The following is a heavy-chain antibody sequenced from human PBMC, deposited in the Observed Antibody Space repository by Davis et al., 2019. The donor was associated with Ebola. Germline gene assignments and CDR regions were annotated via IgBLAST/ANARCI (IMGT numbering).Heavy chain of an antibody. D-gene: IGHD5-12*01. CDR3: ARGGLRFGVRGYLDY. CDR2: INHSGST. CDR1: GGSFSGYY. Sequence: MPSETLSLTCAVYGGSFSGYYWSWIRQPPGKGLEWIGEINHSGSTNYNPSLKSRVTISVDTSKNQFSLKLSSVTAADTAVYYCARGGLRFGVRGYLDYWGQGTLVTVSS. V-gene: IGHV4-34*01. J-gene: IGHJ4*02.